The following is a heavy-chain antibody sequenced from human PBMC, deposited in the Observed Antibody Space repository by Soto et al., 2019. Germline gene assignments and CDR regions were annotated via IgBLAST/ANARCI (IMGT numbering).Heavy chain of an antibody. J-gene: IGHJ4*02. V-gene: IGHV3-66*01. Sequence: GGSLGLSCAASGFTVSSNYMSWVRQAPGKGLEWVSVIYSGGSTYYADSVKGRFTISRDNSKNTLYLQMNSLRAEDMAVYYCARVGGGYGEFDYWGQGTLVTVSS. CDR2: IYSGGST. CDR1: GFTVSSNY. CDR3: ARVGGGYGEFDY. D-gene: IGHD4-17*01.